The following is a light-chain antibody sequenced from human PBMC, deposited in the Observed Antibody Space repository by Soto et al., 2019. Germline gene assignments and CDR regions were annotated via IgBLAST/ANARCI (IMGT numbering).Light chain of an antibody. CDR1: QNVLSNY. J-gene: IGKJ1*01. V-gene: IGKV3-20*01. CDR3: QQYSFLPRT. Sequence: EDGLTQSPGTLSLSTGEGATLSCWASQNVLSNYLAWYQQKPGQAPRLLIYGASTRATGIPDRFGGSGSGTDFTLTISRLEPEDFAVYYCQQYSFLPRTFGQGTKVDIK. CDR2: GAS.